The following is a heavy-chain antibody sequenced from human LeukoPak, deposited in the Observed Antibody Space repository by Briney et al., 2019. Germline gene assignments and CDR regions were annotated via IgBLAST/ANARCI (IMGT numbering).Heavy chain of an antibody. J-gene: IGHJ4*02. CDR3: ARGVEPLAANTLAY. Sequence: GGSLRLSCAASGFTFSDYYMTWIRQAPGKGLEWVSVLYSDGNTKYADSVQGRFTISRDNSRNTLYLEMNSLSPDDTAVYYCARGVEPLAANTLAYWGQGTLVTVSS. V-gene: IGHV3-53*01. D-gene: IGHD1-14*01. CDR1: GFTFSDYY. CDR2: LYSDGNT.